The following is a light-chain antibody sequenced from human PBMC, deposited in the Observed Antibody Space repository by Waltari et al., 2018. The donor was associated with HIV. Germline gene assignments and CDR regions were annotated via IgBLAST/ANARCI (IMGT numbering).Light chain of an antibody. V-gene: IGLV2-11*01. CDR3: CSYAGTYTYVL. CDR2: EVI. J-gene: IGLJ3*02. Sequence: QSALTQPRSVSGSPGQSVTISCTGTSSDVGGYDSVSWYLQQPGKVPKLILYEVIKRPSGVPDRFSGSKSGNTASLTISGLQTEDEADYFCCSYAGTYTYVLFGGGTKLTVL. CDR1: SSDVGGYDS.